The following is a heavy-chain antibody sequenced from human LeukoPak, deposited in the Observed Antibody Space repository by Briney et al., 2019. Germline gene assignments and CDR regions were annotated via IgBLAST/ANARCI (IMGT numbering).Heavy chain of an antibody. CDR1: GFTFNNYA. V-gene: IGHV3-23*01. J-gene: IGHJ4*02. CDR2: ISGGGETT. D-gene: IGHD3-3*01. Sequence: GGSLRLSCAASGFTFNNYAMNWVRQAPGKGLEWVSSISGGGETTYYADSVKGRFTISRDNSKYTLYLQMNSLRAEDTAVYYCAKDMAKYYDFWSGYYLFDYWGQGTLVTVSS. CDR3: AKDMAKYYDFWSGYYLFDY.